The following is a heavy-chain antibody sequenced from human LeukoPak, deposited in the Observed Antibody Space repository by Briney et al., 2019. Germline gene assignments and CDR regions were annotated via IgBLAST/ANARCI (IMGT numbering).Heavy chain of an antibody. V-gene: IGHV1-24*01. CDR2: FDPEEGET. CDR1: GYSLTELS. D-gene: IGHD3-22*01. CDR3: ATSSGYYYY. J-gene: IGHJ4*02. Sequence: GASVKVSCKVSGYSLTELSIHWVRQTPGEGLEWMGGFDPEEGETIYAQRFRGRVTMTEDKPTDTAYMELRSLRSEDTAMYYCATSSGYYYYWGQGTLVTVSS.